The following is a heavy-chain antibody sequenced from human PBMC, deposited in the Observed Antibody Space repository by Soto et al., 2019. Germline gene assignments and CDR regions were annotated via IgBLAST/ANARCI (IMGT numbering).Heavy chain of an antibody. J-gene: IGHJ4*02. Sequence: EVQLLESWGGLVQPGGSLRLSCAASGFTFSSYAMSWVRQAPGKGLEWVSAISGSGGSTYYADSVKGRFTISRDNSKNTLYLQMNSLRAEDTAVYYCAKDKSSGWIGPYYFDYWGQGTLVTVSS. CDR1: GFTFSSYA. D-gene: IGHD6-19*01. V-gene: IGHV3-23*01. CDR3: AKDKSSGWIGPYYFDY. CDR2: ISGSGGST.